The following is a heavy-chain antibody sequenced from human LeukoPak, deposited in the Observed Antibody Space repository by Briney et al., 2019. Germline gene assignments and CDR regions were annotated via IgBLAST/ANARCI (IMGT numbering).Heavy chain of an antibody. J-gene: IGHJ5*02. Sequence: SETLSLTCAVSGGSFSGYYWSWIRQPPGKGLEWIGEINHSGSTNYNPSLKSRVTISVDTSKNQFSLKLSSVTAADTAVYYCARRNSITIFGVLIEGWFDPWGQGTLVTVSS. CDR1: GGSFSGYY. CDR2: INHSGST. D-gene: IGHD3-3*01. CDR3: ARRNSITIFGVLIEGWFDP. V-gene: IGHV4-34*01.